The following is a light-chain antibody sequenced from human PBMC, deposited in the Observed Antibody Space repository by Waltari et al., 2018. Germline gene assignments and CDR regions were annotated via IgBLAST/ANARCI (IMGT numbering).Light chain of an antibody. CDR2: AAS. J-gene: IGKJ3*01. Sequence: DIQLTQSPSSLSASVGDKVTITCRTSQVISNALAWYQQKPGKAPKLLIYAASNLQSGVPSRFSGSGSGTDFTFTISSLQPEDFAVYYCQQRNSDPFTFGPGTKLDIK. V-gene: IGKV1-9*01. CDR1: QVISNA. CDR3: QQRNSDPFT.